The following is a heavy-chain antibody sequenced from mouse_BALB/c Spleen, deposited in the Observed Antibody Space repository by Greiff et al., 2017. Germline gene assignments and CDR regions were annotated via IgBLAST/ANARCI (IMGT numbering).Heavy chain of an antibody. D-gene: IGHD4-1*01. CDR2: ISDGGSYT. Sequence: EVHLVESGGGLVKPGGSLKLSCAASGFTFSDYYMYWVRQTPEKRLEWVATISDGGSYTYYPDSVKGRFTISRDNAKNNLYLQMSSLKSEDTAMYYCARGLGPEGYFDVWGAGTTVTVSS. CDR3: ARGLGPEGYFDV. CDR1: GFTFSDYY. V-gene: IGHV5-4*02. J-gene: IGHJ1*01.